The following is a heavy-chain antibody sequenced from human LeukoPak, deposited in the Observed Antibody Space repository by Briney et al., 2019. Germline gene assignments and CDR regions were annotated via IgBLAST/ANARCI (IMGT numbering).Heavy chain of an antibody. CDR1: GDSVSSGTYY. Sequence: PSETLSLTCTVSGDSVSSGTYYWSWIRQPPGKGLAWIGYIYYSGSTNYNPSLKSRVTLSVDTSKNQFSLKLSSVTAADTAVYYCARGTDKGYCSSTNCLNWFDPWGQGTLVTVSS. V-gene: IGHV4-61*01. D-gene: IGHD2-2*01. CDR2: IYYSGST. J-gene: IGHJ5*02. CDR3: ARGTDKGYCSSTNCLNWFDP.